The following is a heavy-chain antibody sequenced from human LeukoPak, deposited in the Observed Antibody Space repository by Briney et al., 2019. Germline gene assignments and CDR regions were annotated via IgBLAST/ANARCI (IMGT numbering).Heavy chain of an antibody. V-gene: IGHV3-15*01. CDR1: GFTFSNAW. J-gene: IGHJ4*02. Sequence: GGSLRLSCAASGFTFSNAWMSWVRQAPGKGLEWVGRIKSKTDGGTTDYAAPVKGRFTISRDDSKNTLYLQMNSLKTEDTAVYYCTTVGLSSSWEPVDYWGQGTLVTVSP. CDR2: IKSKTDGGTT. CDR3: TTVGLSSSWEPVDY. D-gene: IGHD6-13*01.